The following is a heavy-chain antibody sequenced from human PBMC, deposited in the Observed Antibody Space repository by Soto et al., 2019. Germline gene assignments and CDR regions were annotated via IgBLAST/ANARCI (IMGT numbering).Heavy chain of an antibody. V-gene: IGHV3-30-3*01. D-gene: IGHD6-19*01. CDR3: AREGSGWYLRSAVKQDAFDI. CDR2: ISYDGSNK. CDR1: GFTFSSYA. J-gene: IGHJ3*02. Sequence: PGGSLRLSCAASGFTFSSYAMHRVRQAPGKGLEWVAVISYDGSNKYYADSVKGRFTISRDNSKNTLYLQMNSLRAEDTAVYYCAREGSGWYLRSAVKQDAFDIWGQGTMVTVSS.